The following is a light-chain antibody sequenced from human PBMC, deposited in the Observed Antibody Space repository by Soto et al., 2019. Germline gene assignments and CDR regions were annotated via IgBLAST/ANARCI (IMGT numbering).Light chain of an antibody. J-gene: IGKJ4*01. CDR1: QSISPW. Sequence: DIQMTQSPSTLSASVGDSVTITCRASQSISPWLAWYQQKPGKAPTLLIYKASSLEGGVPSRFSGSGSGTDFNITISSLQSDDFATYYCQQYNTYPLTFGGGTTVEIK. V-gene: IGKV1-5*03. CDR3: QQYNTYPLT. CDR2: KAS.